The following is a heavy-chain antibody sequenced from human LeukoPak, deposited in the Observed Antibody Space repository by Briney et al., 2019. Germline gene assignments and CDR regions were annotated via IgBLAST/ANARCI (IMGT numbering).Heavy chain of an antibody. CDR3: ATWRTAKTGFDY. CDR2: IYYSGSP. D-gene: IGHD1-1*01. CDR1: GGSPSNNNYY. Sequence: PSETLSLTCTVSGGSPSNNNYYWAWIRQPPGKGLECIGSIYYSGSPYYNPSLKSRVTISVDTSKNQFSLRLSSVTAADTAVYYCATWRTAKTGFDYWGQGTLVTVSS. J-gene: IGHJ4*02. V-gene: IGHV4-39*01.